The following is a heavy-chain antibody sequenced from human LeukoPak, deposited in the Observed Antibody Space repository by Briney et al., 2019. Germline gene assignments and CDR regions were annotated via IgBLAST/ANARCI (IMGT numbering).Heavy chain of an antibody. CDR2: INWNGGST. CDR3: AKDPVGEGYFDY. D-gene: IGHD1-26*01. V-gene: IGHV3-20*04. CDR1: GFTFSSYA. J-gene: IGHJ4*02. Sequence: PGGSLRLSCAASGFTFSSYAMSWVRQAPGKGLEWVSGINWNGGSTGYADSVKGRFTISRDNAKNSLYLQMNSLRAEDTAVYYCAKDPVGEGYFDYWGQGTLVTVSS.